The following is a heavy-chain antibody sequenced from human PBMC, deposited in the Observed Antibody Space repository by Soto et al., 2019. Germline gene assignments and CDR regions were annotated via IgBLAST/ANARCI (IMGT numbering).Heavy chain of an antibody. V-gene: IGHV4-31*03. D-gene: IGHD2-2*01. Sequence: QVQLQEAGPGLVKPSQTLSLTCTVSGGSISSGGYYWSWIRQHPGKGLEWIGYIYYSGSTYYNPSLKSRVALSVATSKHEYSLKLSSVTAAATAVYYCARDSRRCISTRCWDWFDPWGQGTLVTVSS. CDR1: GGSISSGGYY. CDR3: ARDSRRCISTRCWDWFDP. CDR2: IYYSGST. J-gene: IGHJ5*02.